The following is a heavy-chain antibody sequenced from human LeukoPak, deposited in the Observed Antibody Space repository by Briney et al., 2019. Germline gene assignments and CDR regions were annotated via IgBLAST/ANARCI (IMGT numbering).Heavy chain of an antibody. V-gene: IGHV3-23*01. CDR1: GFTFSSYA. CDR2: ISGSGAST. CDR3: AKDAVNSSWRRRPDY. Sequence: PGGSLKLSCAASGFTFSSYATSWVRQAPGKGLEWVSAISGSGASTYYADSVKGRFTISRDNSKNTLYLQTNSLRAEDTAVYYCAKDAVNSSWRRRPDYWGQGTLVTVSS. D-gene: IGHD6-13*01. J-gene: IGHJ4*02.